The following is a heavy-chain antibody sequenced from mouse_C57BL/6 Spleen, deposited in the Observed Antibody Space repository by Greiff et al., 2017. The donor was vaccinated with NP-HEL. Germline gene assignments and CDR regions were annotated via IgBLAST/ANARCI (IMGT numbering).Heavy chain of an antibody. Sequence: EVQLQQSGPELVKPGASVKISCKASGYTFTDYYMNWVKQSHGKSLEWIGDINPNNGGTSYNQKFKGKATLTVDKSSSTAYMELRSLTSEDSAVYYCASGIYYDYPRYFDVWGTGTTVTVSS. V-gene: IGHV1-26*01. CDR2: INPNNGGT. CDR3: ASGIYYDYPRYFDV. J-gene: IGHJ1*03. D-gene: IGHD2-4*01. CDR1: GYTFTDYY.